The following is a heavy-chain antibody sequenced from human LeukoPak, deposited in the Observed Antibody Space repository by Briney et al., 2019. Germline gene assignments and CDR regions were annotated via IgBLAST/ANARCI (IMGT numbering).Heavy chain of an antibody. V-gene: IGHV3-23*01. CDR2: VSGSGGFT. CDR3: AKSDDISGFYFDY. J-gene: IGHJ4*02. Sequence: GGSLKLSCAASGFTFSSYAMSWVRQAPGKGLEWVSAVSGSGGFTFYADSVKGRFTISRDSSKNTLYLQMNSLRAEDTAVYYCAKSDDISGFYFDYWGQGTLVSVSS. D-gene: IGHD3-22*01. CDR1: GFTFSSYA.